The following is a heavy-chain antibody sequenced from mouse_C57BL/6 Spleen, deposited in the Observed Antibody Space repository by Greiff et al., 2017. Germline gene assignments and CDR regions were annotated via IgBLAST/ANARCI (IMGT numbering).Heavy chain of an antibody. CDR1: GYAFSSSW. D-gene: IGHD1-1*01. V-gene: IGHV1-82*01. CDR3: ARTLYYGSSYPCDY. J-gene: IGHJ2*01. CDR2: IYPGDGDT. Sequence: QVQLQQSGPELVKPGASVKISCKASGYAFSSSWMNWVKQRPGQGLEWIGRIYPGDGDTNYNGKFKGKATLTADKSSSTAYMQLSSLTSEDAAVYFCARTLYYGSSYPCDYWGQGTTLTVSS.